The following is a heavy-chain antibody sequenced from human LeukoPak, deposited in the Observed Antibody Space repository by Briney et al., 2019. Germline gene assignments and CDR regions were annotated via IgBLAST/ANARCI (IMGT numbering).Heavy chain of an antibody. CDR2: INHSGST. CDR3: ARGRWFDP. J-gene: IGHJ5*02. CDR1: GGSFSGYY. V-gene: IGHV4-34*01. Sequence: SETLSLTCAVYGGSFSGYYWSWIRQPPGKGLEWVGEINHSGSTNYNPSLKSRVTISVDTSKNQFSLKLSSVTAADTAVYYCARGRWFDPWGQGTLVTVSS.